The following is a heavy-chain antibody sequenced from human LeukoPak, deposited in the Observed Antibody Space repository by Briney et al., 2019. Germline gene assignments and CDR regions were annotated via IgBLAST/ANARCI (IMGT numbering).Heavy chain of an antibody. D-gene: IGHD3-22*01. CDR3: ARDREDSSGYSPNIYYYYYMDV. Sequence: ASVKVSCKASGYTCTSYYMHWVRQAPGQGLERMGIINPSGGSTSYAQKFQGRLTTTRDMSTSAVYMELSSLRSEDTAVYYCARDREDSSGYSPNIYYYYYMDVWGKGTTVTVSS. J-gene: IGHJ6*03. V-gene: IGHV1-46*01. CDR1: GYTCTSYY. CDR2: INPSGGST.